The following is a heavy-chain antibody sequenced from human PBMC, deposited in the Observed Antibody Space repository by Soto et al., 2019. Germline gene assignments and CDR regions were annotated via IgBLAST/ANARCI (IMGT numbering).Heavy chain of an antibody. CDR2: ISAYNGNT. V-gene: IGHV1-18*01. CDR1: GYTFTSYG. D-gene: IGHD2-2*01. Sequence: QVQLVQSGAEVKKPGASVKVSCKASGYTFTSYGISWVRQAPGQGLEWMGWISAYNGNTNYAQKPQGRVTMTTDTSTSTAYMELRSLRADDTAAYYCARAPTRVVVPAAMSGSPYYYGMDVWGQGTTVTVSS. CDR3: ARAPTRVVVPAAMSGSPYYYGMDV. J-gene: IGHJ6*02.